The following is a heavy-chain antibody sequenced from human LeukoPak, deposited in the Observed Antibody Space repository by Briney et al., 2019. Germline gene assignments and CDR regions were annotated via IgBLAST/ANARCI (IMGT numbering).Heavy chain of an antibody. CDR3: AREGAYCTNGVCSGSGAFDI. CDR2: MNPNSGNT. Sequence: ASVKDSCKASGYTFTSYDINWVRQATGQGLEWMGWMNPNSGNTGYAQKFQGRVTMTRNTSISTAYMELSSLRSEDTAVYYCAREGAYCTNGVCSGSGAFDIWGQGTMVTISS. V-gene: IGHV1-8*01. CDR1: GYTFTSYD. D-gene: IGHD2-8*01. J-gene: IGHJ3*02.